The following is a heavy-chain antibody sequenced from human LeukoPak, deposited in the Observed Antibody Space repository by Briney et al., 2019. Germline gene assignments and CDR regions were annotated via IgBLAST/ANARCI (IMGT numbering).Heavy chain of an antibody. CDR3: ARELCSSTSCYWGFDP. CDR2: IIPIFGTA. CDR1: GGTFSSYA. V-gene: IGHV1-69*05. J-gene: IGHJ5*02. Sequence: SVKVSCKASGGTFSSYAISWVRQAPGQGLGWMGGIIPIFGTANYAQKFQGRVTITTDESTSTAYMELSSLRSEDTAVYYCARELCSSTSCYWGFDPWGQGTLVTVSS. D-gene: IGHD2-2*01.